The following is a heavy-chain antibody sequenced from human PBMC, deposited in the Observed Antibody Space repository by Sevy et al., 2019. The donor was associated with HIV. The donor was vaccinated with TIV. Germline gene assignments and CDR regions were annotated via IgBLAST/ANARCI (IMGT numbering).Heavy chain of an antibody. Sequence: GESLKISCQGSGYSCTSNWIGWVRHMPGKGLEWMGIIYPEDSEIRYSPSFQGQVTFSADKSISTAYLQWSSLKASDTAMYYCATSRSGYFDSSGYYIYWGQGTLVTVSS. CDR2: IYPEDSEI. J-gene: IGHJ4*02. CDR1: GYSCTSNW. V-gene: IGHV5-51*01. CDR3: ATSRSGYFDSSGYYIY. D-gene: IGHD3-22*01.